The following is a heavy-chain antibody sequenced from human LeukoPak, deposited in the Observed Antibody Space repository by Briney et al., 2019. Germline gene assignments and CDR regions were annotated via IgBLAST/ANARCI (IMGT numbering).Heavy chain of an antibody. Sequence: SETLSLTCTVSGGSISSSSYYWGWIRQPPGKGLEWIGSIYYSGSTNYNPSLKSRITISVDTSKNQFSLKLSSVTAADTAVYYCARSGSGYLRYYFDYWGQGTLVTVSS. CDR3: ARSGSGYLRYYFDY. J-gene: IGHJ4*02. V-gene: IGHV4-39*01. CDR1: GGSISSSSYY. D-gene: IGHD5-12*01. CDR2: IYYSGST.